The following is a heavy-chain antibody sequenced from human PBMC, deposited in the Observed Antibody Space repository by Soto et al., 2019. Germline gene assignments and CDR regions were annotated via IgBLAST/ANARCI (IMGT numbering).Heavy chain of an antibody. J-gene: IGHJ4*02. D-gene: IGHD6-13*01. CDR3: ARAGAAADFDY. CDR2: INPNSGGT. CDR1: GYTFTGYY. Sequence: DSVKVYCKASGYTFTGYYMHWVRQAPGQGLEWMGWINPNSGGTNYAQKFQGWVTMTRDTSISTAYMELSRLRSDDTAVYYCARAGAAADFDYWGQGTLVTVSS. V-gene: IGHV1-2*04.